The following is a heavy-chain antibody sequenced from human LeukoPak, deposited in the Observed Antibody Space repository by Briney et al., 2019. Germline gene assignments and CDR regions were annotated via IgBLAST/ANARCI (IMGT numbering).Heavy chain of an antibody. Sequence: GGSLRLSCAASGFTFSSYSMNWVRQAPGKGLEWVPSISSSSSYIYYADSVKGRFTISRDNAKNSLYLQMNSLRAEDTAVYYCASQYCSSTSCYVGLVGYWGQGTLVTVSS. CDR2: ISSSSSYI. V-gene: IGHV3-21*01. D-gene: IGHD2-2*01. CDR1: GFTFSSYS. J-gene: IGHJ4*02. CDR3: ASQYCSSTSCYVGLVGY.